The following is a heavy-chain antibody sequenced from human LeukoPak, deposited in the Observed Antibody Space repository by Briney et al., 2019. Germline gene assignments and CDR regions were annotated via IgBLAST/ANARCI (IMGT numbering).Heavy chain of an antibody. CDR3: ARRSVLIAGYNSGWSSFDY. D-gene: IGHD6-19*01. J-gene: IGHJ4*02. V-gene: IGHV4-34*01. Sequence: SETLSLTCAVYGGSFSGYYWSWIRQPPGKGLEWIGEINHSGSTNYNPSLKSRVTISVDTSKNQFSLKLSSVTAADTAVYYCARRSVLIAGYNSGWSSFDYWGQGTLVTVSS. CDR1: GGSFSGYY. CDR2: INHSGST.